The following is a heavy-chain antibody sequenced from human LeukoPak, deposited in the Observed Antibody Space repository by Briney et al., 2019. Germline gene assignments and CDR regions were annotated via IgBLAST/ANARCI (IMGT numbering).Heavy chain of an antibody. CDR1: GGSLSSYY. V-gene: IGHV4-59*01. CDR2: IYYSGST. J-gene: IGHJ4*02. D-gene: IGHD3-9*01. CDR3: ARVRSYYDILTGYYPTYFDY. Sequence: SETLSLTCTVSGGSLSSYYWSWLRQPPGKGLEGIGYIYYSGSTKYNPSLKSRVTISVDTSKNQYSLKLSSVTAADTAVYYCARVRSYYDILTGYYPTYFDYWGQGTLVTVSS.